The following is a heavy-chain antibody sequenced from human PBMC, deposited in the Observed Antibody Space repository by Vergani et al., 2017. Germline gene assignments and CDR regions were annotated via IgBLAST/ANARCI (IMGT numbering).Heavy chain of an antibody. D-gene: IGHD1-26*01. CDR3: ARLAPYSGSYPDYMDV. CDR1: GYTFTSYG. CDR2: ISAYNGNA. V-gene: IGHV1-18*01. J-gene: IGHJ6*03. Sequence: QVQLVQSGAEVKKPGASVKVSCKASGYTFTSYGISWVRQAPGQGLEWMGWISAYNGNANDAQKLQGRVTMTTDTSPSTAYMELRSLRSDDTAVYYCARLAPYSGSYPDYMDVWGKGTTVTVSS.